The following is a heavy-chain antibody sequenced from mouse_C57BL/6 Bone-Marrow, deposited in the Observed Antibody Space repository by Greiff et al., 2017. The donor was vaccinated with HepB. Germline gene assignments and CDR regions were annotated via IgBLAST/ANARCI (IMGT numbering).Heavy chain of an antibody. CDR2: IYPGDGDT. J-gene: IGHJ3*01. CDR1: GYAFSSYW. D-gene: IGHD2-2*01. CDR3: AGVGYDEGFAY. V-gene: IGHV1-80*01. Sequence: VKLMESGAELVKPGASVKISCKASGYAFSSYWMNWVKQRPGKGLEWIGQIYPGDGDTNYNGKFKGKATLTADKSSSTAYMQLSSLTSEDSAVYFCAGVGYDEGFAYWGQGTLVTVSA.